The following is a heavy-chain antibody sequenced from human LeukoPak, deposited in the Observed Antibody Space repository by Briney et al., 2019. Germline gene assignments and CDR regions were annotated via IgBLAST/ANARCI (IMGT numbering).Heavy chain of an antibody. CDR1: GGSISSGGYS. Sequence: SQTLSLTCAVSGGSISSGGYSWSWIRQPPGKGLEWIGYIYHSGSTYYNPSLKSRVTISVDRSKNQFSLKLSSVTAADTAVYYCARLSTADLHFDYWGQGTLVTVSS. CDR3: ARLSTADLHFDY. CDR2: IYHSGST. D-gene: IGHD2/OR15-2a*01. V-gene: IGHV4-30-2*01. J-gene: IGHJ4*02.